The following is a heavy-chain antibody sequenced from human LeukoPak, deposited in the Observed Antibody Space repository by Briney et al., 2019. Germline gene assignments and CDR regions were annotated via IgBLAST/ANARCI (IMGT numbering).Heavy chain of an antibody. CDR2: ISGSDGST. CDR1: GFTFSNYA. CDR3: EKDIWGLDGCSGLDY. D-gene: IGHD2-15*01. Sequence: GGSLRLSCAASGFTFSNYAMSWVRQAPGKGLEWVSAISGSDGSTNYADSVKGRFTISRDNSKNTLYLQMNSLRAEDTAVYYCEKDIWGLDGCSGLDYWGQGTLVTVSS. V-gene: IGHV3-23*01. J-gene: IGHJ4*02.